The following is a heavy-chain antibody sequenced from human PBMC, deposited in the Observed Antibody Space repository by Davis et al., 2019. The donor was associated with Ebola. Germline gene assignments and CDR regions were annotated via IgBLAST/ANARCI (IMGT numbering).Heavy chain of an antibody. J-gene: IGHJ4*02. D-gene: IGHD2-15*01. Sequence: GESLKISCAASGFTFSSYAMSWVRQAPGKGLEWVSDISGSGGITYYADSVKGRFTISRDNSKNTLYLQMNSLRAEDTAVYYCASATGDYWGQGTLVTVSS. CDR3: ASATGDY. V-gene: IGHV3-23*01. CDR1: GFTFSSYA. CDR2: ISGSGGIT.